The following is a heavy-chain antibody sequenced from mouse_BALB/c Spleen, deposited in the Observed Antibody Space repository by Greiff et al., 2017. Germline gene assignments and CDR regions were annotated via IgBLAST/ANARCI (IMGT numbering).Heavy chain of an antibody. J-gene: IGHJ3*01. V-gene: IGHV14-3*02. CDR3: APLWSSY. CDR1: GFNIKDTY. D-gene: IGHD1-1*02. Sequence: VQLKESGAELVKPGASVKLSCTASGFNIKDTYMHWVKQRPEQGLEWIGRIDPANGNTKYDPKFQGKATITADTSSNTAYLQLSSLTSEDTAVYYCAPLWSSYWGQGTLVTVSA. CDR2: IDPANGNT.